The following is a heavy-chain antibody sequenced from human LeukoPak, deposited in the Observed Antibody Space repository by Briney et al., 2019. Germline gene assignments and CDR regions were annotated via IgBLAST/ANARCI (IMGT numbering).Heavy chain of an antibody. J-gene: IGHJ4*02. CDR2: IIPILGIA. D-gene: IGHD3-3*01. Sequence: ASVKVSCKASGGTFSSYAISWVRQAPGQGLEWMGRIIPILGIADYAQKFKGRVTITADKSTSTAYMELSSLRSEDTAVYYCARGYDFWSGYYVLDYWGQGTLVTVSS. CDR1: GGTFSSYA. V-gene: IGHV1-69*04. CDR3: ARGYDFWSGYYVLDY.